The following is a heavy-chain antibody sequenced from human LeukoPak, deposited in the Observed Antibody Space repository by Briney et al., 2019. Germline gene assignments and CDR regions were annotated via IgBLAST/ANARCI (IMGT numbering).Heavy chain of an antibody. CDR1: GFAFSSYA. CDR3: ARDIWGVAAGARLDY. Sequence: PGGSLRLSCAASGFAFSSYAIHWVRQAPGKGLEWVAAISFDGSREYYADSVKGRITISRDNSKTTLNLQMNSLRAEDTAVYYCARDIWGVAAGARLDYWGQGTLVTVSS. V-gene: IGHV3-33*05. J-gene: IGHJ4*02. D-gene: IGHD2-15*01. CDR2: ISFDGSRE.